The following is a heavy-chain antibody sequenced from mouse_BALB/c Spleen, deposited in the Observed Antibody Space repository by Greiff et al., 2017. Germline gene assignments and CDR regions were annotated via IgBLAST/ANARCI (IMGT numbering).Heavy chain of an antibody. CDR1: GYSITSDYA. Sequence: EVKLVESGPGLVKPSQSLSLTCTVTGYSITSDYAWNWIRQFPGNKLEWMGYISYSGSTSYNPSLKSRISITRDTSKNQFFLQLNSVTTEDTATYYCARWGYGNHFDYWGQGTTLTVSS. V-gene: IGHV3-2*02. D-gene: IGHD2-10*02. CDR2: ISYSGST. J-gene: IGHJ2*01. CDR3: ARWGYGNHFDY.